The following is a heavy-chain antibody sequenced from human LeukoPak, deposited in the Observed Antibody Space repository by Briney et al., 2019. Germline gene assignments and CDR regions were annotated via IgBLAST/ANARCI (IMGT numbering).Heavy chain of an antibody. J-gene: IGHJ4*02. CDR1: GGSFSGYY. D-gene: IGHD3-16*01. CDR2: INHSGST. CDR3: ARGHLVWGSGYDY. V-gene: IGHV4-34*01. Sequence: SETLSLTCAAYGGSFSGYYWSWIRQPPGKGLEWIGEINHSGSTNYNTSLKSRVTISVDTAKNQFSLKLSAVTAADTAVYYCARGHLVWGSGYDYWGQGTLVTVSS.